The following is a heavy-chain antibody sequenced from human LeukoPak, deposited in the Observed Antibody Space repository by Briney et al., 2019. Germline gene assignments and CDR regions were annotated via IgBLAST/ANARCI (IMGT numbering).Heavy chain of an antibody. CDR3: AKDHHRSIVGATLDY. D-gene: IGHD1-26*01. V-gene: IGHV3-30*18. Sequence: PGGSLRLSCAASGFTFSSYGMHWVRQAPGKGLEWVAVISYDGSNKYYADSMKGRFTISRDNSKNTLYLQMNSLRAEDTAVYYCAKDHHRSIVGATLDYWGQGTLVTVSS. CDR2: ISYDGSNK. J-gene: IGHJ4*02. CDR1: GFTFSSYG.